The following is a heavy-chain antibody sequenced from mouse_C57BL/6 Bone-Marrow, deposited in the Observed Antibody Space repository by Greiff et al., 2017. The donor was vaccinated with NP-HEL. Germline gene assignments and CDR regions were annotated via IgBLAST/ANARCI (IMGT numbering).Heavy chain of an antibody. Sequence: QVQLQQPGTELVKPGASVKLSCKASGYTFTSYWMHWVKQRPGQGLEWIGNINPSNGGTNYNEKFKSKATLTVDKSSSTAYMQLSSLTSEDSAVYYCARRRKTTGYDYDVLYFDYWGQGTTLTVSS. CDR1: GYTFTSYW. CDR2: INPSNGGT. D-gene: IGHD2-4*01. J-gene: IGHJ2*01. CDR3: ARRRKTTGYDYDVLYFDY. V-gene: IGHV1-53*01.